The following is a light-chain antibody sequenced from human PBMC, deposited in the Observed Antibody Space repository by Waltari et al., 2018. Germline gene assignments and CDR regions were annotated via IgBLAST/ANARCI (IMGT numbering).Light chain of an antibody. CDR3: GTWDSSLSGAV. J-gene: IGLJ7*01. CDR1: SSNIGNNY. V-gene: IGLV1-51*02. Sequence: QSVLTQPPSVSAAPGQRVTISCSGGSSNIGNNYVSWYRQFPGTAPKLLSYEDRWGPSGIPGRCSGSKSGTSATLDITGLQAGDEADYYCGTWDSSLSGAVFGGGTHLTVL. CDR2: EDR.